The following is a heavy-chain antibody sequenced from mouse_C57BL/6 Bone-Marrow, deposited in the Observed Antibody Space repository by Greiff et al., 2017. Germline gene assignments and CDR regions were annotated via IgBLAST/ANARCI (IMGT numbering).Heavy chain of an antibody. CDR2: INPSTGGT. CDR3: ARYGSSLYWYFDV. V-gene: IGHV1-42*01. CDR1: GYSFTGYY. Sequence: VQLKESGPELVKPGASVKISCKASGYSFTGYYMNWVKQSPEKSLEWIGEINPSTGGTTYNQKFKAKATLTVDKSSSTAYMQLKSLTSEDSAVYYCARYGSSLYWYFDVWGTGTTVTVSS. J-gene: IGHJ1*03. D-gene: IGHD1-1*01.